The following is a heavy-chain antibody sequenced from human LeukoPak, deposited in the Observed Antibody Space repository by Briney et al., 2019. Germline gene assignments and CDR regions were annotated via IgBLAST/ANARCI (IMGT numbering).Heavy chain of an antibody. CDR3: ARAPYAGYDYPFDY. D-gene: IGHD5-12*01. CDR1: GYTFTGYY. CDR2: INPNGGST. Sequence: ASVKVSCKASGYTFTGYYMHWVRQAPGQGLEWMGIINPNGGSTRYAQKFQGRVTMTRDTSTSTVYMELSSLRSEDTAVYYCARAPYAGYDYPFDYWGQGTLVTVSS. J-gene: IGHJ4*02. V-gene: IGHV1-46*01.